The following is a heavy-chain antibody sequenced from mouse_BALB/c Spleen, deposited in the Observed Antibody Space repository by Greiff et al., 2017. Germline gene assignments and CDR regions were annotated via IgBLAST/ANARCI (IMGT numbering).Heavy chain of an antibody. D-gene: IGHD2-14*01. J-gene: IGHJ1*01. CDR3: ARRYEWYFDV. CDR1: GYTFTSYW. Sequence: VQLQQSGAELVKPGASVKLSCKASGYTFTSYWMHWVKQRPGQGLEWIGEINPSNGRTNYNEKFKSKATLTVDKSSSTAYMQLSSLTSEDSAVYYCARRYEWYFDVWGAGTTVTVSS. V-gene: IGHV1S81*02. CDR2: INPSNGRT.